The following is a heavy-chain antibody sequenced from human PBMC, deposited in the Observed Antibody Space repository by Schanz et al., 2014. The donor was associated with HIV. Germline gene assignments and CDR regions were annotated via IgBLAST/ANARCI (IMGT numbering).Heavy chain of an antibody. CDR1: GFTFSSYS. CDR3: ARGPYSSGWAGFDY. Sequence: EVQLVESGGGLVQPGGSLRLSCAASGFTFSSYSMNWVRQAPGKGLEWVSYISSSSSTIYYADSVKGRFTISRDNAKNSLYLQMNSLRDEDTAVYYCARGPYSSGWAGFDYWGQGTLVTVSS. V-gene: IGHV3-48*02. D-gene: IGHD6-19*01. CDR2: ISSSSSTI. J-gene: IGHJ4*02.